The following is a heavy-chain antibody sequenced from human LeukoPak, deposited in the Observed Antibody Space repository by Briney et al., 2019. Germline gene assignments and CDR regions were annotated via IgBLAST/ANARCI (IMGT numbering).Heavy chain of an antibody. CDR3: ARGGRYSSGWYRGWDY. V-gene: IGHV4-34*01. CDR1: GGSFSGYY. Sequence: PSETLSLTCAVYGGSFSGYYWSWIRQPPGKGPEGMGEINHSGSTNYNPSLKSRVTISVDTSKNQFSLKLSSVTAADTAVYYCARGGRYSSGWYRGWDYWGQGTLVTVSS. CDR2: INHSGST. J-gene: IGHJ4*02. D-gene: IGHD6-19*01.